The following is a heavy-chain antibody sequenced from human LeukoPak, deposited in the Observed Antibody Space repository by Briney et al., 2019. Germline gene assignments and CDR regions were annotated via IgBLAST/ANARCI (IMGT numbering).Heavy chain of an antibody. CDR2: IIPILGIA. CDR3: ARDLVATILYYYYYGMDV. Sequence: SVKVSCKASGGTFSSYAIRWVRQAPGKGLEWMGRIIPILGIANYAQKFQGRVTITADKSTSTAYMELSSLRSEDTAVYYCARDLVATILYYYYYGMDVWGQGTTVTVSS. V-gene: IGHV1-69*04. D-gene: IGHD5-12*01. J-gene: IGHJ6*02. CDR1: GGTFSSYA.